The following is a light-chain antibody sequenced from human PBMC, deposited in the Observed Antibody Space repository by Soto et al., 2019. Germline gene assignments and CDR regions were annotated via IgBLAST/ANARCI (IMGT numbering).Light chain of an antibody. J-gene: IGLJ3*02. Sequence: SYELTQPPSVSVSPGQTARITCSGDALPKQYASWYQQKPGQAPVVVIYRDRERPSGIPERFSGSSSGTTVTLTISRAQAEDEAHYYCQSADNSGNYWVFGGGTKLTVL. CDR3: QSADNSGNYWV. V-gene: IGLV3-25*03. CDR1: ALPKQY. CDR2: RDR.